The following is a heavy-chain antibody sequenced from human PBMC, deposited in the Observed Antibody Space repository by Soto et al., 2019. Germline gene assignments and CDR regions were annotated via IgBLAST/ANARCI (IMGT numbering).Heavy chain of an antibody. CDR2: INAGNGNT. V-gene: IGHV1-3*01. Sequence: GASVKVSSKASGYTFTSYAMHSLRQAPGQRLEWMGWINAGNGNTKYSQKFQGRVTITRDTSASTAYMELSSLRSEDTAVYYCARGITTRRLYGSPGWFDPRGQGTLVTLSS. D-gene: IGHD3-10*01. J-gene: IGHJ5*02. CDR3: ARGITTRRLYGSPGWFDP. CDR1: GYTFTSYA.